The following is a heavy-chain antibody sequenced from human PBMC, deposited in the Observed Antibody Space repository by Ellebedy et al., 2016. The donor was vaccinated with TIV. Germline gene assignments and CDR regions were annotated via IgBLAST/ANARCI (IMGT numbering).Heavy chain of an antibody. CDR3: ARENTAMDTFDY. D-gene: IGHD5-18*01. V-gene: IGHV4-59*01. CDR1: GGSISSYY. J-gene: IGHJ4*02. CDR2: IHYSGST. Sequence: MPGGSLRLSCTVSGGSISSYYWSWIRQPPGKGLEWIGYIHYSGSTNYNPSLKSRVTISVETSKNQFSLKLSSVTAADTAVYYCARENTAMDTFDYWGQGTLVTVSS.